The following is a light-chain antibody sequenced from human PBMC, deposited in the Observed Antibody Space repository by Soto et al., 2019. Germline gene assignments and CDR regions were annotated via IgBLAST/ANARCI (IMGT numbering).Light chain of an antibody. CDR2: GAS. Sequence: EIVLTQSPGTLSLSPGERATLSCRASQSVSSSYLAWYQQKPGQAPRLLIYGASSKATGIPDRFSGSASGTDFTLTISRLEPEDFAVYYCQQYDSSPVTFGQGTKVEIK. CDR1: QSVSSSY. V-gene: IGKV3-20*01. J-gene: IGKJ1*01. CDR3: QQYDSSPVT.